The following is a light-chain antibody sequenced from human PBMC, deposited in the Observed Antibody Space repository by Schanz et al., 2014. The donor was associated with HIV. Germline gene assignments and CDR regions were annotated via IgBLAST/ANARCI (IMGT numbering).Light chain of an antibody. CDR1: SNDVGGYNF. CDR2: DVS. Sequence: QSVLTQPASVSGSPGQSITISCTGTSNDVGGYNFVSWYQQHPGKAPKLMIYDVSNRPSGVSNRFSGSKSGNTASLTISGLQAEDEADYYCSSYTSSSTLNYVFGTGTKLTVL. V-gene: IGLV2-14*03. CDR3: SSYTSSSTLNYV. J-gene: IGLJ1*01.